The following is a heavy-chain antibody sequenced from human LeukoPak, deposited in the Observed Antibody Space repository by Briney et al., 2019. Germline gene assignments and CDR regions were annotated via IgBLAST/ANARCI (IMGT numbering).Heavy chain of an antibody. CDR2: INHSGST. J-gene: IGHJ4*02. CDR1: GGSFSGYY. Sequence: SETLSLTCAVYGGSFSGYYWSWIRQPPGKGLEWIGEINHSGSTNHNPSLKSRVTIPVDTSKNQFSLKLSSVTAADTAVYYCARELLWFGNYYGSGSYYGAYVDYWGQGTLVTVSS. V-gene: IGHV4-34*01. CDR3: ARELLWFGNYYGSGSYYGAYVDY. D-gene: IGHD3-10*01.